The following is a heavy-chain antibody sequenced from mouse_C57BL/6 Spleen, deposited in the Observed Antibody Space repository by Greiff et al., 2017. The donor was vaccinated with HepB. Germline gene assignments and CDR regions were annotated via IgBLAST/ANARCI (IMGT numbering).Heavy chain of an antibody. D-gene: IGHD2-5*01. CDR3: ARGETYYSNFFDY. CDR1: GYAFSSYW. J-gene: IGHJ2*01. Sequence: QVHVKQSGAELVKPGASVKISCKASGYAFSSYWMNWVKQRPGKGLEWIGQIYPGDGDTNYNGKFKGKATLTADKSSSTAYMQLSSLTSEDSAVYFCARGETYYSNFFDYWGQGTTLTVSS. CDR2: IYPGDGDT. V-gene: IGHV1-80*01.